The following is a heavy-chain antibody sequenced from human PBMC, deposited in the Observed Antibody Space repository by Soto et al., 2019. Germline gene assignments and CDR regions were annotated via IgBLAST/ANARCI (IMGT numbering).Heavy chain of an antibody. J-gene: IGHJ4*02. V-gene: IGHV3-49*03. CDR1: GFTFGDYA. CDR3: TRPLVPRYCSSTSCHAERYYFDY. Sequence: PGGSLRLSCTASGFTFGDYAMSWFRQAPGKGLEWVGFIRSKAYGGTTEYAASVKGRFTISRDDSKSIAYLQMNSLKTEDTAVYYCTRPLVPRYCSSTSCHAERYYFDYWGQGTLVTVSS. D-gene: IGHD2-2*01. CDR2: IRSKAYGGTT.